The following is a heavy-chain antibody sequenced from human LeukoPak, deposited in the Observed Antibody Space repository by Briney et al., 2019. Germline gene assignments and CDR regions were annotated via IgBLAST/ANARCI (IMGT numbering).Heavy chain of an antibody. CDR2: INPDSGGT. CDR3: ARGLERVADY. D-gene: IGHD1-1*01. V-gene: IGHV1-2*02. J-gene: IGHJ4*02. Sequence: ASVTVSCKASGYTFTVYYIHWVRQAPGQGLEWMGWINPDSGGTNFAQKFQGRFTMTRDTSISTAYMDLSRLRSDDTAVYYCARGLERVADYWGQGTLVTVSS. CDR1: GYTFTVYY.